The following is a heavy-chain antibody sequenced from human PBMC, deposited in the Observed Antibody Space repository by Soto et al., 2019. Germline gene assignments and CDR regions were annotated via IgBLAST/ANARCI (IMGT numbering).Heavy chain of an antibody. J-gene: IGHJ4*02. Sequence: GGSLRLSCVASGFTLRTSGMHWVRQAPSKGLEWVAVISHDGSNQFYAESVKGRFTISRDNSKNMLYLQMNSLRADDSAVYFCAKDSSAAFDYWGQGTAVTVSS. CDR1: GFTLRTSG. CDR2: ISHDGSNQ. CDR3: AKDSSAAFDY. V-gene: IGHV3-30*18. D-gene: IGHD6-25*01.